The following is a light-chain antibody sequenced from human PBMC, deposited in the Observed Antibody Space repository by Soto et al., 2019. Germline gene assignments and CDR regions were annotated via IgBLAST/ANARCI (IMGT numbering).Light chain of an antibody. V-gene: IGKV1-39*01. CDR1: EGIINY. J-gene: IGKJ1*01. CDR2: GAT. Sequence: TQMTQSPSSLSASVGDRASISCAVSEGIINYLAWYQQRPGKAPKLLIFGATTLRSGVPSRFSGSGSGTDFTLTISSLQPEDFATYSCQQSYSTPQTFGKGTKVDIK. CDR3: QQSYSTPQT.